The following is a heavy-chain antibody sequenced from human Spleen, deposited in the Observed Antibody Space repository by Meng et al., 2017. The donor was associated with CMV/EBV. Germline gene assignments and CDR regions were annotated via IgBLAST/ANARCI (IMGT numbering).Heavy chain of an antibody. J-gene: IGHJ6*02. D-gene: IGHD2-2*01. CDR3: AKSISSQTTYNYYYYDMDV. V-gene: IGHV3-30*02. Sequence: GESLKISCAASGFTFGTFGMHWVRQAPGKGLEWVAFIRYDGSYKYYADSVKGRFTISRDNSKNTLYLQMNSLRAEDTAVYYGAKSISSQTTYNYYYYDMDVWGQGTTVTVSS. CDR2: IRYDGSYK. CDR1: GFTFGTFG.